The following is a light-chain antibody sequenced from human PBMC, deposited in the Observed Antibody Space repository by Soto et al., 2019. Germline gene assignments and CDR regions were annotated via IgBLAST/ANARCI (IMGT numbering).Light chain of an antibody. J-gene: IGLJ1*01. CDR1: SSDVGSYNL. CDR2: EGN. V-gene: IGLV2-23*01. Sequence: QSALTQPASVSVSPGQSITISCTGTSSDVGSYNLVSWYQQHPGKAPKLMIYEGNKRPSGVSNRFSGSKSGNTASLTISGLQAEDEADYYCCSYAGSSTFYVFGTGTKVTVL. CDR3: CSYAGSSTFYV.